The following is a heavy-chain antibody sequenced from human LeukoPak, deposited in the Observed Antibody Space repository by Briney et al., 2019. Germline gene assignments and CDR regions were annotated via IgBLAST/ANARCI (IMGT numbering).Heavy chain of an antibody. D-gene: IGHD3-3*01. CDR3: ARDHGLRFFDYVDY. CDR1: GFTFGDFG. CDR2: ITWNGGRT. J-gene: IGHJ4*02. V-gene: IGHV3-20*04. Sequence: GGSLRLSCAASGFTFGDFGMTWVRQAPGKGLEYVSGITWNGGRTGYADSVKGRSIISRDNAKKSLYLQMNSLRAEDTALYYCARDHGLRFFDYVDYWGQGTLVTVSS.